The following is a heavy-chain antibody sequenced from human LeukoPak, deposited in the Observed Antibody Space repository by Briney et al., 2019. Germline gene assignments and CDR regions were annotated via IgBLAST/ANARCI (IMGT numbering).Heavy chain of an antibody. CDR1: GYFISSGYY. J-gene: IGHJ5*02. Sequence: PSETLSLTCTVSGYFISSGYYWGWIRQPPGKGLEWIGNIYHSGSTNYNPSLKSRVTISVDTSKNQFSLKLSSVTAADTAVYYCARDVVDHNWFDPWGQGTLVTVSS. V-gene: IGHV4-38-2*02. CDR2: IYHSGST. D-gene: IGHD2-15*01. CDR3: ARDVVDHNWFDP.